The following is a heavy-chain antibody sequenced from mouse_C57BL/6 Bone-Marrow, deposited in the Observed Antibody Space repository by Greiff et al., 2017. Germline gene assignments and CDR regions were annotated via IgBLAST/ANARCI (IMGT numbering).Heavy chain of an antibody. D-gene: IGHD1-1*01. V-gene: IGHV5-4*01. Sequence: EVKVVESGGGLVKPGGSLKLSCAASGFTFSSYAMSWVRQTPEKRLEWVATISDGGSYTYYPDNVKGRFTISRDNAKNNLYLQMSHLKSEDTAMYDCARDWDYYGSSYDYFDYWGQGTTLTVSS. CDR2: ISDGGSYT. CDR1: GFTFSSYA. J-gene: IGHJ2*01. CDR3: ARDWDYYGSSYDYFDY.